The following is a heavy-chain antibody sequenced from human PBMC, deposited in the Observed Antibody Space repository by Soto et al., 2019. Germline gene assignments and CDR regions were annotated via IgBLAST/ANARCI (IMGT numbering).Heavy chain of an antibody. V-gene: IGHV1-69*13. J-gene: IGHJ4*02. Sequence: SLKVSCKASGGTFSSYAISWVRQAPGQGLEWMGGIIPIFGTANYAQKFQGRVTITADESTSTAYMELSSLRSEDTAVYYCARSNWNDAAFDYWGQGTLVTSPQ. CDR3: ARSNWNDAAFDY. D-gene: IGHD1-20*01. CDR2: IIPIFGTA. CDR1: GGTFSSYA.